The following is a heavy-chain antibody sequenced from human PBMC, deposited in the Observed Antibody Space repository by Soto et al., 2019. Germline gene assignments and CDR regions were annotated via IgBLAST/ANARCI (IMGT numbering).Heavy chain of an antibody. D-gene: IGHD6-13*01. V-gene: IGHV1-3*01. CDR2: INAGNGNT. CDR3: ARNEITAAAGTG. J-gene: IGHJ4*02. Sequence: QVQLVQSGAEVKKPGASVKVSCKASGYTFTNYAIHWVRQAPGQSLEWMGWINAGNGNTKYSQKYQGRVTITGDTSASTAYIELSSLRSEDTAVYYCARNEITAAAGTGWGQGTLVTVSS. CDR1: GYTFTNYA.